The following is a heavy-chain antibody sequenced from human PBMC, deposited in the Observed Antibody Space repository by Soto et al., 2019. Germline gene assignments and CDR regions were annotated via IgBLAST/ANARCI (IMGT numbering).Heavy chain of an antibody. CDR1: GFNQSTYD. CDR3: ARGADGAYTQRYGMDV. Sequence: EVQLVESGGGLVQPGGCLRLSCAASGFNQSTYDMHWVRQTTGGGLEWVSSMGTASDTYYPGSVRGRVTVSRDNGKNSLYLQINSLTAEDSAVYYWARGADGAYTQRYGMDVWGQGTTVTVSS. D-gene: IGHD4-17*01. CDR2: MGTASDT. V-gene: IGHV3-13*01. J-gene: IGHJ6*02.